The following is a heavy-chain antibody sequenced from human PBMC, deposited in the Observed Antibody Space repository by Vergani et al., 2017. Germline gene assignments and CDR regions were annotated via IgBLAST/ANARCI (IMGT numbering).Heavy chain of an antibody. D-gene: IGHD3-10*01. Sequence: QVQLQESGPGLVKPSETLSLTCTVSGGSISSYYWSWIRQPPGKGLEWIGYIYYSGSTYYNPSLKSRVTISVDTSKNQFSLKLSAVTAADTAVYYCARSITMVRGVIFDYWGQGTRVTVSS. J-gene: IGHJ4*02. CDR1: GGSISSYY. CDR2: IYYSGST. CDR3: ARSITMVRGVIFDY. V-gene: IGHV4-59*01.